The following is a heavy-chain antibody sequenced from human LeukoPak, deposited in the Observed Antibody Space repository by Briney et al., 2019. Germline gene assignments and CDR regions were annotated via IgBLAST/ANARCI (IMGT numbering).Heavy chain of an antibody. J-gene: IGHJ6*02. Sequence: SVRVSCTASGFTFTTSAVQWVRQARGQRLEWIGWIVVGSGNTNYAQKFQERVTITRDMSTSTVYMDLSSQRSEDTAVYYCAAASNYYDRSNYYSYAMDVWGQGTTVTVSS. V-gene: IGHV1-58*01. CDR1: GFTFTTSA. CDR2: IVVGSGNT. CDR3: AAASNYYDRSNYYSYAMDV. D-gene: IGHD3-22*01.